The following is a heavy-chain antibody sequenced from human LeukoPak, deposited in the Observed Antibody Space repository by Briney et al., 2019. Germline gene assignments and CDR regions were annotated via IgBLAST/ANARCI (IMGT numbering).Heavy chain of an antibody. CDR3: ARVDCSSGFQNDY. J-gene: IGHJ4*02. D-gene: IGHD6-19*01. CDR2: INPNSGGT. Sequence: ASVKVSCKASGYTFTGYYMHWVRQAPGQGLEWIGRINPNSGGTNYAQKFQGRVTMTRDTSISTAYMELSRLRSDDTAVYYCARVDCSSGFQNDYWGQGTLVTVSS. CDR1: GYTFTGYY. V-gene: IGHV1-2*06.